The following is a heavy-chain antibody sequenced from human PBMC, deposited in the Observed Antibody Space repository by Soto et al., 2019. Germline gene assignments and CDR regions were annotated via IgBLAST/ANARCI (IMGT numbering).Heavy chain of an antibody. CDR3: ARDLGGWPDY. Sequence: QVQLVQSGAEVKKPGASVKVSCKASGYTFTSYAMHWLRQAPGQRLEWMGWINAGNGNTKCSQKFQGRVTITRDTSASTAYMELSSLRSEDTAVYYCARDLGGWPDYWGQGTLVTVSS. J-gene: IGHJ4*02. CDR1: GYTFTSYA. D-gene: IGHD2-15*01. CDR2: INAGNGNT. V-gene: IGHV1-3*01.